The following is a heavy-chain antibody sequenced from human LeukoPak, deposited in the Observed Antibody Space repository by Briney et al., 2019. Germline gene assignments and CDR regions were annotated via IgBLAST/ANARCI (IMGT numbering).Heavy chain of an antibody. V-gene: IGHV4-38-2*02. CDR1: GYSISSGYY. D-gene: IGHD5-24*01. CDR2: IYHSGST. CDR3: ARRRRWLQFREFDY. J-gene: IGHJ4*02. Sequence: PSETLSLTCTVSGYSISSGYYWGWIRQPPGKGLEWIGSIYHSGSTYYNPSLKSRVTISVDTSKNQFSLKLSSVTAADTAVYYCARRRRWLQFREFDYWGQGTLVTVSS.